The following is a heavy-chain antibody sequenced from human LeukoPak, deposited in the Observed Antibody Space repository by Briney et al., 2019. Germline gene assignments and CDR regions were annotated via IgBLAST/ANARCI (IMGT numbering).Heavy chain of an antibody. CDR3: AKDQVDYDFWSGYYPYYYGMDV. CDR2: ISYDGSNK. D-gene: IGHD3-3*01. V-gene: IGHV3-30*18. J-gene: IGHJ6*02. CDR1: GFTFSSYG. Sequence: GGSLRLSCAASGFTFSSYGMHWVRQAPGKGLEWVAVISYDGSNKYYADSVKGRFTISRDNSKNTLCLQMNSLRAEDTAVYYCAKDQVDYDFWSGYYPYYYGMDVWGQGTTVTVSS.